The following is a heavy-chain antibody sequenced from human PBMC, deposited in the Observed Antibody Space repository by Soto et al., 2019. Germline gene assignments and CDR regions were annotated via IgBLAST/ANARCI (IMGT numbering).Heavy chain of an antibody. CDR3: ARVLGYYYYGSGSYYNKRNNDY. J-gene: IGHJ4*02. CDR1: GGSFSGYY. CDR2: INHSGST. Sequence: QVQLQQWGARLLKASETLSLTCAVYGGSFSGYYWSWIRQPPGKGLEWIGEINHSGSTNYNPSLKSRLTITVDTSMNQFSLKLSSVTAADTAVYYCARVLGYYYYGSGSYYNKRNNDYWGQGTLVTVSS. D-gene: IGHD3-10*01. V-gene: IGHV4-34*01.